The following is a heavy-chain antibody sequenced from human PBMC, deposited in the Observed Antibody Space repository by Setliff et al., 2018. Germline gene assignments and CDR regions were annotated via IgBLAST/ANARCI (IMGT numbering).Heavy chain of an antibody. J-gene: IGHJ3*02. CDR2: ISAYNGNT. CDR1: GYTFTSYG. D-gene: IGHD2-2*02. CDR3: ARDAINPVADAFDI. Sequence: ASVKVSCKASGYTFTSYGISWVRQAPGQGLEWMGWISAYNGNTNYAQMLQGRVTMTTDTSTSTAYMELRSLRSDDTAVYYCARDAINPVADAFDIWGQGTMVTVSS. V-gene: IGHV1-18*01.